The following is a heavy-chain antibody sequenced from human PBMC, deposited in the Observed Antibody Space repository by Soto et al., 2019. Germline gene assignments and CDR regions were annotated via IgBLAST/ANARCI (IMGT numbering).Heavy chain of an antibody. J-gene: IGHJ6*02. V-gene: IGHV3-48*02. D-gene: IGHD6-13*01. CDR2: ISSSSSTI. Sequence: GGSLRLSCAASGFSFDDYAMTWVRQAAGKGLEWVSAISSSSSTIYYADSVKGRFTISRDNAKNSLYLQMNSLRDEDTAVYYCARYEQQLVLRDYYYGMDVWGQGTTVTVSS. CDR3: ARYEQQLVLRDYYYGMDV. CDR1: GFSFDDYA.